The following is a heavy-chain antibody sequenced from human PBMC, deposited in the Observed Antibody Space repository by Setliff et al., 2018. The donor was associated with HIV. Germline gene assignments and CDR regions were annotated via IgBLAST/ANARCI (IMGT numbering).Heavy chain of an antibody. CDR2: LSGTSSTI. CDR1: GFSFSDYY. CDR3: AKGALGYCSGTICYPFDY. Sequence: LRLSCAASGFSFSDYYMYWIRQASGKGLEWVSSLSGTSSTIYLADSVKGRFTISRDNAQTSLYLHMNSLRAEDMAVYYCAKGALGYCSGTICYPFDYWAQGTLVTVSS. D-gene: IGHD2-15*01. J-gene: IGHJ4*02. V-gene: IGHV3-11*01.